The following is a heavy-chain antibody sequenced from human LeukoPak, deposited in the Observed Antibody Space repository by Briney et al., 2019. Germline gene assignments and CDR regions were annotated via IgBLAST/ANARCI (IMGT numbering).Heavy chain of an antibody. V-gene: IGHV4-59*08. J-gene: IGHJ4*02. Sequence: PSGTLSLTCTVSGGSISSHYWSWIRQPPGKGLEWIGYMYYSGSTNYNPSLKSPVTISVDTSKNQFSLRLSSVTAADTAVYYSARLASGSYGPLTPFDYWGQGTLVTVSS. D-gene: IGHD1-26*01. CDR1: GGSISSHY. CDR2: MYYSGST. CDR3: ARLASGSYGPLTPFDY.